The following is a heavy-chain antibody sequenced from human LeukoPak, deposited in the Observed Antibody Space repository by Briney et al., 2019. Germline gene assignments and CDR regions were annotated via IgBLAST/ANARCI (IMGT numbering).Heavy chain of an antibody. J-gene: IGHJ4*02. CDR1: GFTFSDYY. CDR3: ARERTYYDFWSGSY. D-gene: IGHD3-3*01. CDR2: ISSSGSTI. Sequence: PGGSLRLSCAASGFTFSDYYTSWIRQAPGKGLEWVSYISSSGSTIYYADSVKGRFTISRDNAKNSLYLQMNRLRAEDTAVYYCARERTYYDFWSGSYWGQGTLVTVSS. V-gene: IGHV3-11*04.